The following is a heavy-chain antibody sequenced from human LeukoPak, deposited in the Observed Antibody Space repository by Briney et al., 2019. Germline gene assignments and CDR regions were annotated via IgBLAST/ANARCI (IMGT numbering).Heavy chain of an antibody. CDR3: ARDFQWAFDY. CDR2: ISGRETST. Sequence: GGSLRLSCAASGFTFSVSSMNWVRQAPGKALEWISYISGRETSTFHSDSVKGRFTISRDNARNSLYLQMNSLRDEDTAVYYCARDFQWAFDYWGQGALVTVSS. J-gene: IGHJ4*02. D-gene: IGHD1-26*01. CDR1: GFTFSVSS. V-gene: IGHV3-48*02.